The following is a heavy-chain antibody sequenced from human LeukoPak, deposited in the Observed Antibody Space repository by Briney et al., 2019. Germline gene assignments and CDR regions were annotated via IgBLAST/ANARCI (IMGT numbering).Heavy chain of an antibody. CDR2: IYYSGST. Sequence: SETLSLTCTVSGCSISSSSYYWGWIRQPPGKGLEWIGSIYYSGSTYYNPSLKSRVTISVDTSKNQFSLKLSSVTAADTAVYYCARRGSRGVAPLDYWGQGTLVTVSS. CDR3: ARRGSRGVAPLDY. V-gene: IGHV4-39*01. D-gene: IGHD2-15*01. CDR1: GCSISSSSYY. J-gene: IGHJ4*02.